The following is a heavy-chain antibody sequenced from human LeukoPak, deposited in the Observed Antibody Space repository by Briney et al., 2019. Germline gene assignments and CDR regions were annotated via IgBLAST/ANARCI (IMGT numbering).Heavy chain of an antibody. CDR1: GYTLTELS. V-gene: IGHV1-24*01. J-gene: IGHJ5*02. Sequence: ASVKVSCKVSGYTLTELSMHWVRQAPGKGLEWMGGFDPEDGETIYAQKFQGRVTMTEDTSTDTAYMELSSLRSEDTAVYYCATARRLLVGATTAWFDPWGQGTLVTVSS. CDR3: ATARRLLVGATTAWFDP. CDR2: FDPEDGET. D-gene: IGHD1-26*01.